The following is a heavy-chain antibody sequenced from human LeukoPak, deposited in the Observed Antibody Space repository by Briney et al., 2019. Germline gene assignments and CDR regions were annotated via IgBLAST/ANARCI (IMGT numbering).Heavy chain of an antibody. Sequence: GGSLRLSCAASGFTFSSYAMSWVRQAPGKGLEWVSGISGSGFSTYYADSVKGRFTIIRDNSKNLVYLQMNSLRAEDMAVYFCARSTARPVYYFDYWGQGTPVTVSS. CDR1: GFTFSSYA. D-gene: IGHD4-17*01. V-gene: IGHV3-23*01. J-gene: IGHJ4*02. CDR2: ISGSGFST. CDR3: ARSTARPVYYFDY.